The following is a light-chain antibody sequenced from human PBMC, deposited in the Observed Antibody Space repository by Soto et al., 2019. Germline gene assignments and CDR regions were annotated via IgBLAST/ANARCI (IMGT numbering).Light chain of an antibody. CDR1: SSNIGKNS. V-gene: IGLV1-44*01. Sequence: QSVLTQPPSASGTPGQRVTISCSGRSSNIGKNSVNWYQQFPGTAPKLLIYRNDQRPSGVPDRFSGSKSGTSASLAISGLRSEDEADYYCSVWDDSLDGRVFGGGTKLTV. CDR3: SVWDDSLDGRV. CDR2: RND. J-gene: IGLJ3*02.